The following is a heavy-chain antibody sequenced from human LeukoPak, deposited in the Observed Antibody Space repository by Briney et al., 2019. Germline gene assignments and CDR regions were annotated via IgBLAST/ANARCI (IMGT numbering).Heavy chain of an antibody. CDR3: ARGMGDGYNRLGLDY. V-gene: IGHV3-33*01. Sequence: GRSLRLSCAASGFTFSSYGMHWVRQAPGKGLEWVAVIWYDGSNKYYADSVKGRFTISRDNSKNTLYLQMNSLRAEDTAVCYCARGMGDGYNRLGLDYWGQGTLVTVSS. CDR2: IWYDGSNK. D-gene: IGHD5-24*01. J-gene: IGHJ4*02. CDR1: GFTFSSYG.